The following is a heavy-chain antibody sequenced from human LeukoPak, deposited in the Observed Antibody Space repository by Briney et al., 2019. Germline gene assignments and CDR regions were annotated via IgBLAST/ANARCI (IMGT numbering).Heavy chain of an antibody. V-gene: IGHV1-18*04. CDR2: ISAYNGDT. CDR1: GYTFTGYY. J-gene: IGHJ4*02. CDR3: ARGGYYGSGSFPDY. D-gene: IGHD3-10*01. Sequence: GASVKVSCKASGYTFTGYYIHWVRPAPGQGLEWMGRISAYNGDTNYAQNLQGRVTMTTDTSTSTAYMDLRSLRSDDTAVYYCARGGYYGSGSFPDYWGQGTLVTVSS.